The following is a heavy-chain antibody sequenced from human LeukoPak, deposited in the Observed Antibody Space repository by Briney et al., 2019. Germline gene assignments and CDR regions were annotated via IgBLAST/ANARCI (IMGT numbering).Heavy chain of an antibody. J-gene: IGHJ6*03. V-gene: IGHV3-53*05. Sequence: PGGSLRLSCAASGFTVSSNYMSWVRQAPGKGLEWVSVIYSGGSTYYADSVKGRFTISRDNSKNSLYLQMNSLRAEDTALYYCAKDYGSGSHTYYYYYYMDVWGKGTTVTVSS. CDR3: AKDYGSGSHTYYYYYYMDV. CDR2: IYSGGST. D-gene: IGHD3-10*01. CDR1: GFTVSSNY.